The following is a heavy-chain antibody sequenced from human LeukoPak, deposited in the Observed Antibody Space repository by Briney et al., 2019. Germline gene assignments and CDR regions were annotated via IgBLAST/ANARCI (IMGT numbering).Heavy chain of an antibody. CDR3: TKDFRSRNIVGATPDAFDI. V-gene: IGHV1-18*01. Sequence: ASVKVSCKASGYTFNRYGITWVRQAPGQGLEWMGWIGPYNGNTNYAQKLQGRVTMTTDTSTSTAYMELRSLRSDDTAVYYCTKDFRSRNIVGATPDAFDIWGQGTMVTVSS. CDR1: GYTFNRYG. D-gene: IGHD1-26*01. J-gene: IGHJ3*02. CDR2: IGPYNGNT.